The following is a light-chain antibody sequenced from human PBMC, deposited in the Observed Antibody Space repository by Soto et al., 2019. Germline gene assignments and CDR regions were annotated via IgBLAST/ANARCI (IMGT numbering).Light chain of an antibody. CDR2: RNN. CDR1: SSNIGSNY. CDR3: AAWDDSLSGPI. V-gene: IGLV1-47*01. Sequence: VLTQPPSTSGTPGQRVTISCSGSSSNIGSNYVYWYQQLPGTAPKLLIYRNNQRPSGVPDRFSGSKSGTSASLAISGLRSEDEADYYCAAWDDSLSGPIFGTGTKVTVL. J-gene: IGLJ1*01.